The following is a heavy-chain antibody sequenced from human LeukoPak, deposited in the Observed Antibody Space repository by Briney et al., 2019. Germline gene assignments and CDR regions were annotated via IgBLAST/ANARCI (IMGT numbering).Heavy chain of an antibody. CDR1: GGSFSGYY. CDR3: ARAGATVVTASNWFDP. CDR2: INHSGST. J-gene: IGHJ5*02. D-gene: IGHD2-21*02. Sequence: SSETLSLTCAVYGGSFSGYYWSWIRQPPGKGLEWIGEINHSGSTNYNPSLKSRVTISVDTSKNQFSLKLSSVTAADTAVYYCARAGATVVTASNWFDPWGQGTLVTVSS. V-gene: IGHV4-34*01.